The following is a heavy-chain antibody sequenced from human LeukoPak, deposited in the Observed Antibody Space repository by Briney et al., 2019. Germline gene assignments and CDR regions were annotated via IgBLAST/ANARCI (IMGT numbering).Heavy chain of an antibody. CDR1: GYIFCHNG. V-gene: IGHV1-18*01. D-gene: IGHD6-13*01. CDR3: ALTSYSSSWVFDY. Sequence: ASVKVSCKTSGYIFCHNGIGWVRQAPGQGLEWMGWISAYNGNTNYAQKLQGRVTMTTDTSTSTAYMELRSLRSDDTAVYYCALTSYSSSWVFDYWGQGTLVTVSS. J-gene: IGHJ4*02. CDR2: ISAYNGNT.